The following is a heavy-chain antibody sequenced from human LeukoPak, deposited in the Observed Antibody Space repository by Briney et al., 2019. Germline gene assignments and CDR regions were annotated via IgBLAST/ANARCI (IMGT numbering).Heavy chain of an antibody. CDR3: AREGSATYGPYYFNY. CDR2: IYTSGNT. D-gene: IGHD4-17*01. V-gene: IGHV4-4*07. CDR1: GGSISSYH. J-gene: IGHJ4*02. Sequence: SETLSLTCTVSGGSISSYHWSWIRQPAGKGLEWIGRIYTSGNTNYNPSLKSRVTMSLDTSKNQFSLKLSSVTAADTAVYYCAREGSATYGPYYFNYWGQGTLVTVSS.